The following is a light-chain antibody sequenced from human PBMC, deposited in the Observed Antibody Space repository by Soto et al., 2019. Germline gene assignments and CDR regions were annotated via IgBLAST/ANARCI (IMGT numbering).Light chain of an antibody. J-gene: IGKJ1*01. Sequence: ETVLTQSPATLSLSPGERATLSCRASQTVSSSYLAWYQQKPGQAPRLLIYGASSRATGIPYRFSGSGSGTGFTLTISILETEDFAVYYCQQYCQQYGSSPPSWTFGQGTRVEIK. V-gene: IGKV3-20*01. CDR2: GAS. CDR3: QQYCQQYGSSPPSWT. CDR1: QTVSSSY.